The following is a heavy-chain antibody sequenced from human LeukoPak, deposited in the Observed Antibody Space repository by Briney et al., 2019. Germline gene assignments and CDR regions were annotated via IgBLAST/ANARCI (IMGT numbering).Heavy chain of an antibody. CDR3: AAEIFTGTTGFDY. CDR2: IAIDSGNT. D-gene: IGHD1/OR15-1a*01. Sequence: AVKVSCKASGFTFTSSATQWVRQARGQRLESIGWIAIDSGNTNYAQKFKERVSITRDMSTSTAYMELSSLRSEDTAVYYCAAEIFTGTTGFDYWGQGTLVTVSS. J-gene: IGHJ4*02. V-gene: IGHV1-58*02. CDR1: GFTFTSSA.